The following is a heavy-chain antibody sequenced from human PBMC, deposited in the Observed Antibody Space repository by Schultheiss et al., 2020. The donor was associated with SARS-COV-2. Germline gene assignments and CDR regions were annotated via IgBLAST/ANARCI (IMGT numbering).Heavy chain of an antibody. J-gene: IGHJ4*02. D-gene: IGHD1-26*01. CDR2: IKQDGSEK. CDR3: ALTPRGVGAYGDY. V-gene: IGHV3-7*01. CDR1: GFTFSSYA. Sequence: GGSLRLSCAASGFTFSSYAMSWVRQAPGKGLEWVANIKQDGSEKYYVDSVKGRFTISRDNAKNSLYLQMNSLRAEDTAVYYCALTPRGVGAYGDYWGQGTLVTVSS.